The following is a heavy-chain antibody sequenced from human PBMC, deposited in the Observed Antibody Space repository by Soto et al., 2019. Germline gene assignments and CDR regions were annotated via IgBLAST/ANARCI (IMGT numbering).Heavy chain of an antibody. J-gene: IGHJ5*02. CDR3: AGSVSYPNWFDP. CDR1: GGSISSYY. Sequence: SETLSLTCTVSGGSISSYYWSWIRQPPGKGLEWIGYIYYSGSTNYNPSLKSRVTISVDTSKNQFSLKLSSVTAADSAVYYWAGSVSYPNWFDPWGQGTLVTVSS. CDR2: IYYSGST. D-gene: IGHD3-10*01. V-gene: IGHV4-59*01.